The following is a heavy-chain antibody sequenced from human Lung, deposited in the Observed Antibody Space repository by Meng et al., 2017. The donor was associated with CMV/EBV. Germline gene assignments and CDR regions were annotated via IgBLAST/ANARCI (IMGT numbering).Heavy chain of an antibody. V-gene: IGHV3-30*04. Sequence: GGSXRLXCAASGFTFSSYAMHWVRQAPGKGLEWVAVISYDGSNKYYADSVKGRFTISRDNSKNTLYLQMNSLRAEDTAVYYCAPLGTSSADPPNWGQGTLVTGSS. CDR1: GFTFSSYA. J-gene: IGHJ4*02. D-gene: IGHD6-19*01. CDR3: APLGTSSADPPN. CDR2: ISYDGSNK.